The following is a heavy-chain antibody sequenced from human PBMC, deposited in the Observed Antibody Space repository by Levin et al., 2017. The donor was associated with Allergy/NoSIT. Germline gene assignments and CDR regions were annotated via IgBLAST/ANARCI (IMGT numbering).Heavy chain of an antibody. V-gene: IGHV4-61*02. CDR1: GGSISSGSYY. Sequence: PSETLSLTCKVSGGSISSGSYYWSWIRQPAAKGLEWIGRIYSSGSANYNPSLKSRVTISVNTSKNQFSLKLSSVTAADTAVYYCARAEVGSEHWGQGTLVTVSS. D-gene: IGHD3-10*01. CDR3: ARAEVGSEH. CDR2: IYSSGSA. J-gene: IGHJ4*02.